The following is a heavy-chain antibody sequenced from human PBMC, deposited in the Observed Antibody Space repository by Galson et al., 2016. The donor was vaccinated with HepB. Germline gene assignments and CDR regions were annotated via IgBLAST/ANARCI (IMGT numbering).Heavy chain of an antibody. J-gene: IGHJ6*02. Sequence: SVKVSCKASGYSFTSFGISWVRQAPGQGLEWMGWISGYNGNTKYAHNIQGRVTMTTDTSTSTAYMELRSLGSDDTAMYYCARGYSGTADVWGQGTTVTVSS. CDR1: GYSFTSFG. V-gene: IGHV1-18*04. D-gene: IGHD2-15*01. CDR3: ARGYSGTADV. CDR2: ISGYNGNT.